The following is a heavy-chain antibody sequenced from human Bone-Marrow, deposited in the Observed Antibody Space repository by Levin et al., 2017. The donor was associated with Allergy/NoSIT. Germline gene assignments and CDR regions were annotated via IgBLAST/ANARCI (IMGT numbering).Heavy chain of an antibody. CDR3: ARGRGSSNGWYYGGLDS. V-gene: IGHV1-8*01. J-gene: IGHJ4*02. D-gene: IGHD6-19*01. CDR1: GYTFTTYD. CDR2: LNPNSANT. Sequence: ASVKVSCKASGYTFTTYDINWVRQAPGQGLEWVGWLNPNSANTAFAQKFQGRVTMTRNTSISTAYMELSSLRSEDTAVYYCARGRGSSNGWYYGGLDSWGQGTLVTVSS.